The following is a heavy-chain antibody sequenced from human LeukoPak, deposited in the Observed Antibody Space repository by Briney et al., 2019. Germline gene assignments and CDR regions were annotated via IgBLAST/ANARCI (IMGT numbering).Heavy chain of an antibody. Sequence: PGGSLRLSCAASGFTFSSYAMSWVRHAPGMGLEWVSAISGSGGSTYYADSVKGRFTISRDNSKNTLYLQMNSLRAEDTAVYYCASTRVGAEIDYWGQGTLVTVSS. V-gene: IGHV3-23*01. D-gene: IGHD1-26*01. CDR1: GFTFSSYA. CDR2: ISGSGGST. CDR3: ASTRVGAEIDY. J-gene: IGHJ4*02.